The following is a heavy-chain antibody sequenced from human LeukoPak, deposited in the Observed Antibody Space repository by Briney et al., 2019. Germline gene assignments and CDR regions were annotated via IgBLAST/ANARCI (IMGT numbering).Heavy chain of an antibody. CDR2: IYSGGST. Sequence: GSLRLSCAASGFTFSSYAMNWVRQAPGKGLEWVSVIYSGGSTYYADSVKGRFTISRDNSKNTLYLQMNSLRAEDTAVYYCARDAPYSGSYLGAFDIWGQGTMVTVSS. V-gene: IGHV3-53*01. CDR3: ARDAPYSGSYLGAFDI. D-gene: IGHD1-26*01. J-gene: IGHJ3*02. CDR1: GFTFSSYA.